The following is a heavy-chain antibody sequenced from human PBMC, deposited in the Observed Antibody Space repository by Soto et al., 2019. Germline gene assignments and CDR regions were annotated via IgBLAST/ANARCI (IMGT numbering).Heavy chain of an antibody. CDR2: IWYDGSNK. CDR1: GFTFSNYG. D-gene: IGHD3-10*01. Sequence: QVQVVESGGGVVQPGRSLRLSCAASGFTFSNYGMHWVRQAPGKGLEWVALIWYDGSNKYYADSVKGRFTVSRDNCKNPLELQMKSLRAGDTAVYYCAREAVRWAYYYALDLWGHGTTVTVSS. CDR3: AREAVRWAYYYALDL. J-gene: IGHJ6*02. V-gene: IGHV3-33*01.